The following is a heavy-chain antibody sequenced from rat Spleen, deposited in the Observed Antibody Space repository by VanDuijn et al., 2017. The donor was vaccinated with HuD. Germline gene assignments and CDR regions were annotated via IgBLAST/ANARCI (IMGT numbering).Heavy chain of an antibody. CDR1: GFTFTDYN. V-gene: IGHV5S10*01. D-gene: IGHD1-10*01. Sequence: EVQLVESGGGLVQPGRSLKLSCAASGFTFTDYNMAWVRQAPKKGLEWVATILYDGSRTYYRDSVKGRFTISRDNAKSTLYLQMDSLRSEDTATYYCARDGYNNVLDAWGQGASVTVSS. J-gene: IGHJ4*01. CDR2: ILYDGSRT. CDR3: ARDGYNNVLDA.